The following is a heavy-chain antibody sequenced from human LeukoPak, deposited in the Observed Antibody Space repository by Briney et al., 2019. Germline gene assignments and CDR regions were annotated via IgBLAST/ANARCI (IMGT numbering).Heavy chain of an antibody. J-gene: IGHJ3*02. D-gene: IGHD3-16*01. CDR3: AKHTYDAFDI. Sequence: GGSLRLSCAASGFTFNNYGMNWVRQAPGKGLEWVAFIRYDGNSEYYADSVKGRFTISRDNSKNTLYLQTNSLRAEDTSVYYCAKHTYDAFDIWGQGTMVTVSS. CDR2: IRYDGNSE. CDR1: GFTFNNYG. V-gene: IGHV3-30*02.